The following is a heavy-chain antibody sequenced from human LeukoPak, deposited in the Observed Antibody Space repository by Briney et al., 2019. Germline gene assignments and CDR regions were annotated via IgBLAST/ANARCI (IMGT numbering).Heavy chain of an antibody. D-gene: IGHD4-17*01. CDR3: AKAHYVYYREGLVDY. Sequence: QSGGSLRLSCAASGFTFADYAMHWVRQAPGKGLEWVSGISWNSGSIGYADSVKGRFTISRDNAKNSLYLQMNSLRAEDTALYYCAKAHYVYYREGLVDYWGQGTLVTVSS. J-gene: IGHJ4*02. CDR2: ISWNSGSI. V-gene: IGHV3-9*01. CDR1: GFTFADYA.